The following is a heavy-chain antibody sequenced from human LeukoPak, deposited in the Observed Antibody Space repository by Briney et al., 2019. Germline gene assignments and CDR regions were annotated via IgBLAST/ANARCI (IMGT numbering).Heavy chain of an antibody. V-gene: IGHV4-61*01. CDR3: ASSGFFDWSSFDY. CDR2: IYYSGST. J-gene: IGHJ4*02. CDR1: GGSVSSGSYY. D-gene: IGHD3-9*01. Sequence: SETLSLTCTVSGGSVSSGSYYWSWIRQPPGKGLEWNGYIYYSGSTNYNPSLKSRVTISVDTSKNQFSLKLSSVTAADTAVYYCASSGFFDWSSFDYWGQGTLVTVSS.